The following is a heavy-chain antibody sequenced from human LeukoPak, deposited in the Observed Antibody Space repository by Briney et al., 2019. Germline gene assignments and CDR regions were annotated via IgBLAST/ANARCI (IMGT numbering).Heavy chain of an antibody. J-gene: IGHJ4*02. CDR3: AAQGYDYVWGSYRYIDY. Sequence: SGTLSLTCAVSGGSISSSNWWSWVRQPPGKGLEWIGEIYHSGSTNYNPSLKSRVTISVDKSKNQFSLKLSSVTAADTAVYYCAAQGYDYVWGSYRYIDYWGQGTLVTVSS. D-gene: IGHD3-16*02. CDR1: GGSISSSNW. CDR2: IYHSGST. V-gene: IGHV4-4*02.